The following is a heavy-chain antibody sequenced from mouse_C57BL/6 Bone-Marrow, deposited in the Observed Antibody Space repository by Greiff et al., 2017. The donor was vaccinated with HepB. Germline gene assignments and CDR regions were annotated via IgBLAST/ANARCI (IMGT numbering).Heavy chain of an antibody. D-gene: IGHD2-5*01. CDR2: ISYDGSN. Sequence: EVQLQQSGPGLVKPSQSLSLTCSVTGYSITSGYYWNWIRQFPGNKLEWMGYISYDGSNNYNPSLKNRISITRDTSKNQFFLKLNSVTTEDTATYYCARAYYYSNYRYFDVWGTGTTVTVSS. CDR1: GYSITSGYY. J-gene: IGHJ1*03. CDR3: ARAYYYSNYRYFDV. V-gene: IGHV3-6*01.